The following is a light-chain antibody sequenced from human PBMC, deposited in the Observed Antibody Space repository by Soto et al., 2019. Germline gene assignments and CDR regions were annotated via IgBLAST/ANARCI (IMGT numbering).Light chain of an antibody. CDR3: SSYTSSSTYV. CDR2: DVS. J-gene: IGLJ1*01. CDR1: SSDVCGYNY. V-gene: IGLV2-14*01. Sequence: QSVLTQPASVSGSPGQSITISCTGTSSDVCGYNYVSWYQQHPGKAPKLMISDVSNRPSGVSNRFSGPKSGNTASLTISGLQAEDEADYHCSSYTSSSTYVFGTGTKVTVL.